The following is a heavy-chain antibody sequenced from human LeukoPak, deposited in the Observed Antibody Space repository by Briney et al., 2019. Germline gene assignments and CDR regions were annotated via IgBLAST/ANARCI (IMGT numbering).Heavy chain of an antibody. CDR1: GGSFSGYY. CDR2: INHSGST. Sequence: PSETLSLTCAVYGGSFSGYYWSWIRQPPGKGLEWIGEINHSGSTNYNPSLKSRVTISVDTSKNQFSLKPSSVTAVDTAVYYCARYLNGYLDYWGQGTLVTVSS. V-gene: IGHV4-34*01. D-gene: IGHD2-8*01. J-gene: IGHJ4*02. CDR3: ARYLNGYLDY.